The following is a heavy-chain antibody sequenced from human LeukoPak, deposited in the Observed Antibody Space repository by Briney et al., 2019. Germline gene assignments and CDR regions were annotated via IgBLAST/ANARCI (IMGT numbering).Heavy chain of an antibody. D-gene: IGHD2-21*02. CDR2: IYYSGST. J-gene: IGHJ4*02. V-gene: IGHV4-61*01. CDR3: ARAYVVVTATLYYFDY. CDR1: GGSVSNSNYY. Sequence: SETLSLTCTVSGGSVSNSNYYWNWIRQPPGKELVWIGYIYYSGSTNYDPSLKSRVTISVDTSKNQFSLKLSSVTAADTAVYYCARAYVVVTATLYYFDYWGQGTLVTVSS.